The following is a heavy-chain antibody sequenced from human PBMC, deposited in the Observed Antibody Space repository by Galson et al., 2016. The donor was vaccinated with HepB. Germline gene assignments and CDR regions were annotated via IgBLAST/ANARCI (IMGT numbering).Heavy chain of an antibody. Sequence: SLKLSCTASGFTFSTYTMHWVRQAPGQRLEWVSGINAAGGSTNYADSLQGRVTITRDNSNKTVYLQLSSLKVEDTAMYYCAKEGYCNGYFNYWGQGTLVTVSS. CDR3: AKEGYCNGYFNY. V-gene: IGHV3-23*01. CDR1: GFTFSTYT. J-gene: IGHJ4*02. CDR2: INAAGGST. D-gene: IGHD2/OR15-2a*01.